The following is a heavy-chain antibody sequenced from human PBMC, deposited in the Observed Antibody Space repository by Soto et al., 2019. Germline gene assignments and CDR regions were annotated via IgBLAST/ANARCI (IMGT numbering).Heavy chain of an antibody. Sequence: VASVKVSCKASGYTFTGYYMHWVRQAPGQGLEWMGWINPNSGGTNYAQKFQGWVTMTRDTSISTAYMELSRLRSDDTAVYYCARGGSALAGNHNRGYYYGMDVWGQGTTVTVSS. D-gene: IGHD6-19*01. CDR3: ARGGSALAGNHNRGYYYGMDV. CDR2: INPNSGGT. J-gene: IGHJ6*02. CDR1: GYTFTGYY. V-gene: IGHV1-2*04.